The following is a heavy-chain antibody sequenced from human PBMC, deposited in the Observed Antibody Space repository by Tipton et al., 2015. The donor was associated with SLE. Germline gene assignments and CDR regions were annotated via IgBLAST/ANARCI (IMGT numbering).Heavy chain of an antibody. D-gene: IGHD2-15*01. V-gene: IGHV4-34*01. J-gene: IGHJ4*02. CDR3: ASIVVVAATGDGSYFDY. Sequence: LRLSCAVYGGSFSGYYWSWIRQPPGKGLEWIGEINHSGSTNYNPSLKSRVTISVDTSKNQFSLKLSSVTAADTAVYYCASIVVVAATGDGSYFDYWGQGTLVTVSS. CDR1: GGSFSGYY. CDR2: INHSGST.